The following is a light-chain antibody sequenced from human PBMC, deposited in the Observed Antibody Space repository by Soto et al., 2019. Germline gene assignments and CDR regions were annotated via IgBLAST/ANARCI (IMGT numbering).Light chain of an antibody. V-gene: IGLV7-46*01. J-gene: IGLJ2*01. Sequence: QTVVTQEPSLTVSPGGTVTLTFGSSTGAVTSGHYPYWFQQKPGQAPRTLIYDTSNKHSWTPARFSSSLLGGKAALTLSGAQPEDEAEYYCLLSYIDSRPVVFGGGTKLTVL. CDR2: DTS. CDR1: TGAVTSGHY. CDR3: LLSYIDSRPVV.